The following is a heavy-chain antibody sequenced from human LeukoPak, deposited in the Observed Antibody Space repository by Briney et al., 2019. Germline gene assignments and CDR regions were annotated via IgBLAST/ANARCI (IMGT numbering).Heavy chain of an antibody. Sequence: PGGSLRLSCAASGFTFSSYGMHWVRQAPGKGLEWVAFIRYDGSNKYYADSVKGRFTISRDNAKNSLYLQMNSLRAEDTAVYYCARDLDDGRWFGDPFDYWGQGTLVTVSS. CDR1: GFTFSSYG. J-gene: IGHJ4*02. CDR2: IRYDGSNK. V-gene: IGHV3-30*02. D-gene: IGHD3-10*01. CDR3: ARDLDDGRWFGDPFDY.